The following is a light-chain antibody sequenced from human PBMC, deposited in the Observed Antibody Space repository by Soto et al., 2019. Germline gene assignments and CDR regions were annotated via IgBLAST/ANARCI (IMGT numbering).Light chain of an antibody. CDR3: QQYGSSPPT. CDR1: QSVGSRY. V-gene: IGKV3-20*01. CDR2: GAS. J-gene: IGKJ1*01. Sequence: IVLTQSPGTLSLSPGERTTLSCRASQSVGSRYLAWYQQKPGQGPSLLIYGASSRATGIPDRFSGSGSGTDFTLTIHRLEPEDFAVHYCQQYGSSPPTFGQGTKVDIK.